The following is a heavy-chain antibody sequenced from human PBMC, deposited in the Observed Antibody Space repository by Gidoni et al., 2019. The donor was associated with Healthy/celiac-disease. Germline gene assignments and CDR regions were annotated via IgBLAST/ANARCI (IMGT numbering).Heavy chain of an antibody. CDR1: GYTLTSCY. V-gene: IGHV1-46*01. D-gene: IGHD4-17*01. CDR2: INPSGGST. J-gene: IGHJ4*02. Sequence: QVQLVQSGAAVKKPGASVKVSCKASGYTLTSCYMHWVRQPPGQGLEWIGIINPSGGSTSYAQKCQGRVTMTRDTSTSTVYMGLSSLRSEATAVYCCARGVYGDYVGMFFDYWGQGTLVTVSS. CDR3: ARGVYGDYVGMFFDY.